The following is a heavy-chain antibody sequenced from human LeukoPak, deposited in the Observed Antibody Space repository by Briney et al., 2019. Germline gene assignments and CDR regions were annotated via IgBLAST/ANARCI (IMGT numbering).Heavy chain of an antibody. V-gene: IGHV1-2*02. J-gene: IGHJ5*02. CDR3: ARDFSPENYGDYGWFDP. Sequence: ASVKVSCKTSGYTFTAFYMHWVRQAPGQGLEWMGWINPNSGATNSAQKFQGRVTMTRDTSISTAYMELSRLKSDDTAMYYCARDFSPENYGDYGWFDPWGQGTLVTVSS. CDR1: GYTFTAFY. CDR2: INPNSGAT. D-gene: IGHD4-17*01.